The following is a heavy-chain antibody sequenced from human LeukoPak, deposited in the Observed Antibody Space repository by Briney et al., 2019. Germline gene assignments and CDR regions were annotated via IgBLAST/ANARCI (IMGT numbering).Heavy chain of an antibody. V-gene: IGHV4-38-2*02. Sequence: SETLSLTCTVSGYSISSGYYWSWIRQPPGKGLEWIGSIYHSGGTYYNPSLKSRVTISVDTSKNQFSLKLSSVTAADTAVYYCAREFGYGDYLDYWGQGTLVTVSS. D-gene: IGHD4-17*01. CDR2: IYHSGGT. CDR3: AREFGYGDYLDY. J-gene: IGHJ4*02. CDR1: GYSISSGYY.